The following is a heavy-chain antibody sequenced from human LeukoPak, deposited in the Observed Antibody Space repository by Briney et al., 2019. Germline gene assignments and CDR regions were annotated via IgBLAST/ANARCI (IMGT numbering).Heavy chain of an antibody. CDR2: ISGSGGST. CDR3: AKSGYSYGRGNY. CDR1: GFTFSSYA. Sequence: GGSLRLSCAASGFTFSSYAMSWVRQAPGKGLEWVSAISGSGGSTYYADSVEGRFTISRDNSKNTLYLQMNSLRAEDTAVYYCAKSGYSYGRGNYWGQGTLVTVSS. J-gene: IGHJ4*02. V-gene: IGHV3-23*01. D-gene: IGHD5-18*01.